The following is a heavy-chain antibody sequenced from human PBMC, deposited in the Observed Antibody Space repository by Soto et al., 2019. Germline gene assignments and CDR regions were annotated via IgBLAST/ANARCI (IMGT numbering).Heavy chain of an antibody. CDR3: ARQTLVPGYVNWFDP. CDR2: IYYSGST. V-gene: IGHV4-59*08. CDR1: GGSISSYY. Sequence: SETLSLTCTVSGGSISSYYWSWIRQPPGKGLEWIGYIYYSGSTNYNPSLKSRVTISVDTSKNQFSLKLSSVTAADTAVYYCARQTLVPGYVNWFDPWGQGTLVTVSS. D-gene: IGHD6-6*01. J-gene: IGHJ5*02.